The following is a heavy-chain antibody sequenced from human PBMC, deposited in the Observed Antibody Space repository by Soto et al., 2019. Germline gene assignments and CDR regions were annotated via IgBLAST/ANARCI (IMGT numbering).Heavy chain of an antibody. CDR1: GDSISSNSAA. V-gene: IGHV6-1*01. CDR2: TYYRSRWYH. CDR3: ASYIYDY. Sequence: SQTLSLTCAISGDSISSNSAAWNWIRQSPSRGFEWLGRTYYRSRWYHDYAVSVKSRIIINPDTSKNQVSLQLNSVTPDDTAVYYCASYIYDYWGKGTVVTVSS. D-gene: IGHD2-2*02. J-gene: IGHJ4*02.